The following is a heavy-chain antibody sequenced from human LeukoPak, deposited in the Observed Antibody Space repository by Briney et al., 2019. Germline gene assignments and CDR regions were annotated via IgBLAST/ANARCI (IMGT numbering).Heavy chain of an antibody. CDR2: IYYSGST. Sequence: SETLSLTCTVSGGSISSSSYYWGWIRQPPGKGLEWIGSIYYSGSTYYNPSLKSRVTISVDTSKNQFSLKLSSVTAADTAVYYCARHGPDCGGGCYSSLDYWGQGTLVTVSS. CDR1: GGSISSSSYY. J-gene: IGHJ4*02. V-gene: IGHV4-39*01. CDR3: ARHGPDCGGGCYSSLDY. D-gene: IGHD2-21*01.